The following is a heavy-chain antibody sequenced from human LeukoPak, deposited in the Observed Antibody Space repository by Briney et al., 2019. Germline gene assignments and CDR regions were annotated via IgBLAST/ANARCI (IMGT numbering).Heavy chain of an antibody. Sequence: GGSLRLSCAASGFTFSSYAMHWVRQAPGKGLEWVAFIRYDGSNKYYADSVKGRFTISRDNSKNTLYLQMKSLRAEDTAVYYCARADWDTAMIDYWGQGTLVTVSS. CDR3: ARADWDTAMIDY. J-gene: IGHJ4*02. V-gene: IGHV3-30*02. CDR2: IRYDGSNK. D-gene: IGHD5-18*01. CDR1: GFTFSSYA.